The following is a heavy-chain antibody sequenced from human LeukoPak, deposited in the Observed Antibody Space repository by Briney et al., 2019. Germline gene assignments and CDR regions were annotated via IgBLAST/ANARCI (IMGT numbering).Heavy chain of an antibody. CDR2: ISSYDGNT. J-gene: IGHJ3*02. CDR1: GYSFTSYG. D-gene: IGHD3-10*01. Sequence: ASVKISCKASGYSFTSYGISWVRQAPGQGLEWMGWISSYDGNTNYAQKVQGRVTMTTDSSTSTAYMELRSLRSDDTAVYYCARDGVSYGSGTYDAFDIWGQGTMVTVSS. CDR3: ARDGVSYGSGTYDAFDI. V-gene: IGHV1-18*04.